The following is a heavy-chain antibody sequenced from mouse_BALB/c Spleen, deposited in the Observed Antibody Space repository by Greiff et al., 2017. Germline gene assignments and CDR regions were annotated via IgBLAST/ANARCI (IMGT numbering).Heavy chain of an antibody. CDR3: ARGGMITNYFDY. Sequence: EVQGVESGGGLVKPGGSLKLSCAASGFTFSSYAMSWVRQTPEKRLEWVASISSGGSTYYPDSVKGRFTISRDNARNILYLQMSSLRSEDTAMYYCARGGMITNYFDYWGQGTTLTVSS. D-gene: IGHD2-4*01. CDR2: ISSGGST. CDR1: GFTFSSYA. V-gene: IGHV5-6-5*01. J-gene: IGHJ2*01.